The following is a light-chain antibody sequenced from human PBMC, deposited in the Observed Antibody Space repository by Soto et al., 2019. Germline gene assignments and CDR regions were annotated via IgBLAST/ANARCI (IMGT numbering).Light chain of an antibody. CDR3: TSYSSSSPVL. J-gene: IGLJ2*01. CDR1: SSDVGAYNY. V-gene: IGLV2-14*01. Sequence: QSALTQPASVSGSLGQSITISCTGTSSDVGAYNYVSWYQQHPDKAPKLLIFEVTNRPSGVSGRFSGSKSGITASLSISGLQPEDEVDYYCTSYSSSSPVLFGGGTKVTVL. CDR2: EVT.